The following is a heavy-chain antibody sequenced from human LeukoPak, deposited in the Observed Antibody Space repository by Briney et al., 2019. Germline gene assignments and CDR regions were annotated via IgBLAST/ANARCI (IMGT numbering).Heavy chain of an antibody. J-gene: IGHJ3*02. Sequence: GGSLRLSCAASGFTFSTYAMNWVRQAPGKGLNWVSGISGSGYSTFYADSVKGRFTISRDNSKKTLYLQMNSLRADDTAVYYCAKDARWLAPGTFDIWGQGTMVTVS. CDR3: AKDARWLAPGTFDI. CDR1: GFTFSTYA. CDR2: ISGSGYST. D-gene: IGHD6-19*01. V-gene: IGHV3-23*01.